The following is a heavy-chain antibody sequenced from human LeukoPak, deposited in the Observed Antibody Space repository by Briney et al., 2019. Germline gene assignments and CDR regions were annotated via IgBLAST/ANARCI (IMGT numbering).Heavy chain of an antibody. V-gene: IGHV3-23*01. J-gene: IGHJ4*02. CDR3: AKDGYTSSLNHPGAVEFDY. Sequence: PGGSLRLSCAASGFTFSTYAMSGVRQAPGKGLEWVSAMSGSGGSTKYADSVKGRFTISRYDSKNTLFLQMNSLRAEDTAVYYCAKDGYTSSLNHPGAVEFDYSGQGTLVTVSS. CDR2: MSGSGGST. CDR1: GFTFSTYA. D-gene: IGHD6-6*01.